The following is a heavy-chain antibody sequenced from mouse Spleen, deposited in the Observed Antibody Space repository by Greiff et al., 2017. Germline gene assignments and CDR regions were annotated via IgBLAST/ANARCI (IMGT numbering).Heavy chain of an antibody. CDR1: GFTFSDYG. Sequence: EVKLMESGGGLVKPGGSLKLSCAASGFTFSDYGMAWVRQAPGKGPEWVAFISNLACSIYYADTLTGRFTITGENAKNTLYLEMSSLRSEDRTMYYCARQRGTYDGGKTGYFDDWGEGTTVTVSS. D-gene: IGHD1-1*02. J-gene: IGHJ1*01. CDR2: ISNLACSI. CDR3: ARQRGTYDGGKTGYFDD. V-gene: IGHV5-15*01.